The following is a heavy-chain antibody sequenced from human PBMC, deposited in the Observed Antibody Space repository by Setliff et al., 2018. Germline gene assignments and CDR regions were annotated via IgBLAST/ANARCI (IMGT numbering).Heavy chain of an antibody. J-gene: IGHJ3*02. CDR2: ISAYNGNT. Sequence: ASVKVSCKASGYTFTSCGISWVRQAPGQGLAWMGWISAYNGNTNSVQKLQGRATITTDTSTSTAYMELRSLRSDDTGVYYCARGYGASDGFDIWGQGTMVTVSS. D-gene: IGHD4-17*01. CDR1: GYTFTSCG. CDR3: ARGYGASDGFDI. V-gene: IGHV1-18*01.